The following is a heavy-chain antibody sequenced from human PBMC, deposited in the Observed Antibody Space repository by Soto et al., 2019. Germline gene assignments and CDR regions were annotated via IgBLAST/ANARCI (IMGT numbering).Heavy chain of an antibody. V-gene: IGHV1-2*02. CDR3: ARELNSSGWSNLYY. CDR1: GYTFTGYY. D-gene: IGHD6-19*01. J-gene: IGHJ4*03. CDR2: INPNSGGT. Sequence: ASVKVSCKASGYTFTGYYMHWVRQAPGQGLEWMGWINPNSGGTNYAQKLQGRVTMTTDTSTSTAYMELRSLRSDDTAVYYCARELNSSGWSNLYYWGQGTMVTVSS.